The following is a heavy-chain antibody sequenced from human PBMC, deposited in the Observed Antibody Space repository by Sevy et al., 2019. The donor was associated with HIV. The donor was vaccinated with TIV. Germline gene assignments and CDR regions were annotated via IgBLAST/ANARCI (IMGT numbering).Heavy chain of an antibody. V-gene: IGHV4-39*02. D-gene: IGHD5-12*01. CDR2: IYYNGHT. J-gene: IGHJ6*02. CDR3: AREAGGYDYDYGMTS. Sequence: SETLSLTCSVSGGTIVSSGHYWGWIRQTPGKGLEWIGSIYYNGHTYYSPSLKSRLTISIDTSKNQFSLNLSSVTAADTAIYFCAREAGGYDYDYGMTSGAKGPRSPSP. CDR1: GGTIVSSGHY.